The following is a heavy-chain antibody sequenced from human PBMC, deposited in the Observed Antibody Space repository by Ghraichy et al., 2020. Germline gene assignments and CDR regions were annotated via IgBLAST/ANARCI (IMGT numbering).Heavy chain of an antibody. Sequence: GGSLRLSCAASGFTFSNAWMSWVRQAPGKGLEWVGRIKSKTDGGTTDYAAPVKGRFTISRDDSKNTLYLQMNSLKTEDTAVYYCTTDRGGIGIVGAKGQKYWGQGTLVTVSS. CDR3: TTDRGGIGIVGAKGQKY. CDR1: GFTFSNAW. D-gene: IGHD1-26*01. V-gene: IGHV3-15*01. CDR2: IKSKTDGGTT. J-gene: IGHJ4*02.